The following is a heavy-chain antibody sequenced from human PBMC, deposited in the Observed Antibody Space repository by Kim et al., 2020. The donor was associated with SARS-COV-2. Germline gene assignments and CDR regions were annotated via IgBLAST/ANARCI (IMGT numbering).Heavy chain of an antibody. CDR1: GGSISSSSYY. V-gene: IGHV4-39*01. CDR3: ARHLGSGSYYGRYFDY. CDR2: IYYSGST. J-gene: IGHJ4*02. D-gene: IGHD3-10*01. Sequence: SETLSLTCTVSGGSISSSSYYWGWIRQPPGKGLEWIGSIYYSGSTYYNPSLKSRVTISVDTSKNQFSLKLSSVTAADMAVYYCARHLGSGSYYGRYFDYWGQGTLVTVSS.